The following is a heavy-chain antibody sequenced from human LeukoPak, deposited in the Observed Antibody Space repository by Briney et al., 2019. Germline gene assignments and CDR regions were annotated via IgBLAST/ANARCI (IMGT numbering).Heavy chain of an antibody. D-gene: IGHD3-22*01. CDR2: INPNSGGT. CDR1: GYTFTGYY. Sequence: ASVKVSCKASGYTFTGYYLHWVRQAPGQGLEWMGWINPNSGGTNYPQNFQGRVTMTRNTSISTAYMELSRLRSDDTALYYCARDDSSGYFRSDFDYWGQGTLVTVSS. J-gene: IGHJ4*02. CDR3: ARDDSSGYFRSDFDY. V-gene: IGHV1-2*02.